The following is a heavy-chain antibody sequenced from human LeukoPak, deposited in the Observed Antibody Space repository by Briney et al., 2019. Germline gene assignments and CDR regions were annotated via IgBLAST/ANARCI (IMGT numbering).Heavy chain of an antibody. J-gene: IGHJ4*02. CDR1: VFMFSSYA. V-gene: IGHV3-23*01. Sequence: GGSLRLSCAPSVFMFSSYAMSWVREAPGKGLECVSGISYSGGGTYYADSVKGRFTISRDNSKNTLSLQMNSLRAEDTAVYYCAKGGSSGWSGSRFDYWGQGTLVTVSS. CDR2: ISYSGGGT. CDR3: AKGGSSGWSGSRFDY. D-gene: IGHD6-19*01.